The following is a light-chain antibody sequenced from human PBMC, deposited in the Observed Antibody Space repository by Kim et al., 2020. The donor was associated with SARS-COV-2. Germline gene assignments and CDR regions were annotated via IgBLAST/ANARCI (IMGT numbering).Light chain of an antibody. V-gene: IGKV3-20*01. CDR2: DAT. CDR3: QQYHSSPRT. CDR1: QSVSSGF. Sequence: SPGERATLSCRASQSVSSGFLAWYQQKPGQSPRLLLYDATSRATGIPDRFSGSGSGTDFTLTISRLEPEDFAVYYCQQYHSSPRTFGQGTKVEIK. J-gene: IGKJ1*01.